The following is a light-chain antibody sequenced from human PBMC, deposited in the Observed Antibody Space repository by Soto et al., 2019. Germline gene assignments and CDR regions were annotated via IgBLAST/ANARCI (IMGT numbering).Light chain of an antibody. CDR2: DAS. V-gene: IGKV1-5*01. J-gene: IGKJ1*01. Sequence: DIQMTQSPSTLSASVGDRVTITCRASQSISSWLAWYQQKPGKAPKLLIYDASSLESGVPSRFSGSGSGTEFTLTIRSLQPDDFATYYCQQYNSYSPMTFGQGTTGDTK. CDR1: QSISSW. CDR3: QQYNSYSPMT.